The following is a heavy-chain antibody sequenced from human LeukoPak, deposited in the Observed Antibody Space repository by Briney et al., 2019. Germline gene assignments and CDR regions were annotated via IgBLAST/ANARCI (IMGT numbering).Heavy chain of an antibody. Sequence: ASVKVSCKASGYTFTSYAMHWVRQAPGQRLEWMGWINAGNGNTKYSQKFQGRVTITRDTSASTAYMELSSLRSEDTAVYYCARAPVYCSGGSCDLKYNWFDPWGQGTLVTVSS. CDR1: GYTFTSYA. CDR2: INAGNGNT. V-gene: IGHV1-3*01. J-gene: IGHJ5*02. CDR3: ARAPVYCSGGSCDLKYNWFDP. D-gene: IGHD2-15*01.